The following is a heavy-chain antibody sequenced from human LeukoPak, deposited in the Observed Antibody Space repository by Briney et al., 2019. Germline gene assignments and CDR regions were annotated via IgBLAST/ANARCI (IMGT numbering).Heavy chain of an antibody. CDR1: GYTFTDYY. D-gene: IGHD1-26*01. CDR2: INPNSGGT. V-gene: IGHV1-2*02. CDR3: AGTTSADY. Sequence: ASVKVSCKTSGYTFTDYYMHWVRQAPGQGLEWMGWINPNSGGTNYAQKFQGRVTMTRDTSISTAYMELSSLRSDDTAVYYCAGTTSADYWGQGTLVTVSS. J-gene: IGHJ4*02.